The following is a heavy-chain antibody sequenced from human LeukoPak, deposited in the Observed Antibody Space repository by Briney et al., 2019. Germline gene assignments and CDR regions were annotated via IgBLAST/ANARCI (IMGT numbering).Heavy chain of an antibody. D-gene: IGHD3-10*01. J-gene: IGHJ4*02. CDR2: ISDSGSSE. V-gene: IGHV3-23*01. Sequence: PGGSLRLSCAASGISLSNHAMSWVRQAPGKGLEWISAISDSGSSEYYADSVKGRFTISRDNSKNTVYLQMNTLRDEDTAVYYCTRDITNHYSFDYWGQGTLVTVSS. CDR3: TRDITNHYSFDY. CDR1: GISLSNHA.